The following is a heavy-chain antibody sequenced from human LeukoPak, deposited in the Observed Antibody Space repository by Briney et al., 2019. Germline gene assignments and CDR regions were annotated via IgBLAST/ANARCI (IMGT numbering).Heavy chain of an antibody. Sequence: PSETLSLTCTVSGGSISSYYWSWIRPPAGKGLEWIGRINTSGNSNYNPSLRSRVTMSVDTSKNQFSMNLSSVTAADTAVYYCAREGGGPRWLDTWGQGTLVTVSS. CDR1: GGSISSYY. V-gene: IGHV4-4*07. J-gene: IGHJ5*02. CDR3: AREGGGPRWLDT. CDR2: INTSGNS. D-gene: IGHD6-25*01.